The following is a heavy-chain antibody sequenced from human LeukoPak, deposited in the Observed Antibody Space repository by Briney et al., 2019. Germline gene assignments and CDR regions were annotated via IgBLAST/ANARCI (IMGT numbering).Heavy chain of an antibody. V-gene: IGHV3-23*01. J-gene: IGHJ3*02. CDR2: IGGSGGGT. CDR3: VQEGPRGLAFDI. CDR1: GVTFSSYV. Sequence: GGSLKLSCEASGVTFSSYVMSWVRQAPGKRPEWVSGIGGSGGGTYYADSVKGRFAISRDNSKNTLDLQMNSLRAEDTAVYYCVQEGPRGLAFDIWGQGTKVTVSS.